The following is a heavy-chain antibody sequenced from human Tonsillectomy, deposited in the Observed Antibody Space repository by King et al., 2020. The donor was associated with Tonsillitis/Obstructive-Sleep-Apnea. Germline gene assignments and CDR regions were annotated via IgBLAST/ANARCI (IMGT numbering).Heavy chain of an antibody. D-gene: IGHD4-17*01. CDR3: ARSYRDSPRYYYFEA. CDR1: GFTLSGYY. CDR2: ISSSGSYT. Sequence: QLVQSGGGLVKPGGSLRLSCAASGFTLSGYYMSWIRQAPGKGLECVSYISSSGSYTNYGDSVKGRFTISRDNAKNSLYLQMNSLRVEDTAVYYCARSYRDSPRYYYFEAWGQGTLVTVSS. V-gene: IGHV3-11*05. J-gene: IGHJ4*02.